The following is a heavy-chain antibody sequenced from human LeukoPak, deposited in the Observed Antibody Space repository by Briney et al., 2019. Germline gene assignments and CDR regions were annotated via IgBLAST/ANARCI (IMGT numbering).Heavy chain of an antibody. D-gene: IGHD2-21*02. CDR3: ARHPSVVVTAILYCFDY. J-gene: IGHJ4*02. CDR2: IYYSGST. Sequence: PSETLSLTCTVSGGSISSSSYYWGWIRQPPGKGLEWIGSIYYSGSTYYNPSLKSRVTISVDTSKNQFSLKLSSVTAADTAVYYCARHPSVVVTAILYCFDYWGQGTLVTVSS. V-gene: IGHV4-39*01. CDR1: GGSISSSSYY.